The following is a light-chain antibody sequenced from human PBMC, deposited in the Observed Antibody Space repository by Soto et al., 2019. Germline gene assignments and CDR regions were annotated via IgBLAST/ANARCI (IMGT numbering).Light chain of an antibody. CDR2: KAS. Sequence: DIQMPQSPSTLSASVGDRVTITCRASQTISSWLAWYQQKPGKAPKLLIYKASSLESGVPSRFNGSGSGTEFTLTISSLQPDDFATYYCQQYNSYSPWTFGQGTKVDIK. CDR1: QTISSW. V-gene: IGKV1-5*03. CDR3: QQYNSYSPWT. J-gene: IGKJ1*01.